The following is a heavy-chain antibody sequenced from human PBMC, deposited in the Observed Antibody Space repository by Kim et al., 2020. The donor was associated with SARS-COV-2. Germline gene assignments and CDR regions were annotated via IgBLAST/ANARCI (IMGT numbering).Heavy chain of an antibody. V-gene: IGHV3-23*01. D-gene: IGHD3-16*01. J-gene: IGHJ4*02. CDR1: GFTFSYYA. CDR2: ITPTGDDT. CDR3: AKDWGLSGD. Sequence: GGSLRLSCAASGFTFSYYAMNWVRQAPGKGLEWVSTITPTGDDTRYADSVKGRFTISRDNSKNTLYLQMNRLRADDTATYYCAKDWGLSGDWGQGTLVT.